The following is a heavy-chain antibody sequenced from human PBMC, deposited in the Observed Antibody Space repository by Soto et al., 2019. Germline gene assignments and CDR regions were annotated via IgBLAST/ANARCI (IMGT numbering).Heavy chain of an antibody. CDR1: GGTCSSYA. CDR2: IIPIFGTA. CDR3: ARGPGYYYDSSGYREQAY. Sequence: GASVKVSWKAAGGTCSSYAISWERQAPGQGLEWMGGIIPIFGTANYAQKFQGRVTITADESTSTAYMELSSLRSEDTAVYYCARGPGYYYDSSGYREQAYWGQGTLVTVSS. V-gene: IGHV1-69*13. J-gene: IGHJ4*02. D-gene: IGHD3-22*01.